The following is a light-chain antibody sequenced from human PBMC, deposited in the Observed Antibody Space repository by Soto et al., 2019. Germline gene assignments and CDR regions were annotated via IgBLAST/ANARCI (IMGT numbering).Light chain of an antibody. V-gene: IGLV2-14*01. J-gene: IGLJ1*01. Sequence: QSALAQPASVSGSPGQSITISCTGSFSDIAVFNYVSWYQQYPGRAPKLLIYQVTSRASGVSHRFSGFKSGNTASLTVSGLQPEDEAEYYCNSYSSTNFYVFGNGTKVTVL. CDR1: FSDIAVFNY. CDR3: NSYSSTNFYV. CDR2: QVT.